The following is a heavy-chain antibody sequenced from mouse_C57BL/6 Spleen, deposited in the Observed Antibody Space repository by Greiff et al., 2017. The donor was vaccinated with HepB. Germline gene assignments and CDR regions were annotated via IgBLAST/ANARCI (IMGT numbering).Heavy chain of an antibody. Sequence: VQLQQSGTELVKPGASVKLSCKASGYTFTSYWMHWVKQRPGQGLEWIGNINPSNGGTNYNEKFKSKATLTVDKSSSTAYMQLSSLTSEDSAVYYCARALYGYDGFAYWGQGTLVTVSA. CDR2: INPSNGGT. D-gene: IGHD2-2*01. CDR3: ARALYGYDGFAY. V-gene: IGHV1-53*01. J-gene: IGHJ3*01. CDR1: GYTFTSYW.